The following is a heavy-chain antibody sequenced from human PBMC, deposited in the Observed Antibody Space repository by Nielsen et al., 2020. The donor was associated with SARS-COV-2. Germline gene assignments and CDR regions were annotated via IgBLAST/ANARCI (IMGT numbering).Heavy chain of an antibody. J-gene: IGHJ4*02. Sequence: GGSLRLSCAASGFTSSSYAMHWVRQAPGKGLEWVAVISYDGSNKYYADSVKGRFTISRDNSKNTLYLQMNSLRAEDTAVYYCARGEGYCSGGSCYSAYWGQGTLVTVSS. CDR1: GFTSSSYA. CDR2: ISYDGSNK. CDR3: ARGEGYCSGGSCYSAY. V-gene: IGHV3-30-3*01. D-gene: IGHD2-15*01.